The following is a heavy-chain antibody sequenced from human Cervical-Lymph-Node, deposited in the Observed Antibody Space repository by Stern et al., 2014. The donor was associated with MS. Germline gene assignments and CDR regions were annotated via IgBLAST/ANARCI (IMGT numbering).Heavy chain of an antibody. CDR2: ISADGSTK. V-gene: IGHV3-30-3*01. CDR3: ARDGRPV. Sequence: VQLLQPGGGVVQPGRSQGLSCAASGFTLSAYAMHWVRQAPGKGLEWVAVISADGSTKFYADSVKGRFTISRDNSKNTLFLQMNSLKIEDTAVYYCARDGRPVWGQGTLVAVSS. J-gene: IGHJ4*02. CDR1: GFTLSAYA.